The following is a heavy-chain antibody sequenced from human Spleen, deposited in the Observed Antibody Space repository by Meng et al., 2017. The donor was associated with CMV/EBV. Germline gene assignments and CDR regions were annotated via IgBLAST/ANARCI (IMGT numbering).Heavy chain of an antibody. Sequence: RLRQGGAGLFKPSGTPSLISAVYGGSFSGYYWSWIRQPPGKGLEWIGEINHSGSTNYNPSLKSRVTISVDTSKNQFSLKLSSVTAADTAVYYCARGGYSGYYGYWGQGILVTVSS. CDR3: ARGGYSGYYGY. D-gene: IGHD5-12*01. J-gene: IGHJ4*02. CDR1: GGSFSGYY. CDR2: INHSGST. V-gene: IGHV4-34*01.